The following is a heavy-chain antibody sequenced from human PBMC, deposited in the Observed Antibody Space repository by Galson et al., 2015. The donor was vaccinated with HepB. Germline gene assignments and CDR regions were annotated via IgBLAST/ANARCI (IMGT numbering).Heavy chain of an antibody. CDR2: IYGGGST. Sequence: SLRLSCAGSGFTVSSNYMNWVRQAPGKGLEWVSVIYGGGSTHYADSVRGRFTISRDNSKNTLYLEMNSLRAEDTALYYCARDSGDWNQDYWGQATLVTVSS. CDR1: GFTVSSNY. V-gene: IGHV3-66*01. J-gene: IGHJ4*02. D-gene: IGHD1-1*01. CDR3: ARDSGDWNQDY.